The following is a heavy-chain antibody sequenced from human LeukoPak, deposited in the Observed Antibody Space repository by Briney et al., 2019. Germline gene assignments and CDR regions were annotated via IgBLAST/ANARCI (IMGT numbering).Heavy chain of an antibody. D-gene: IGHD5-24*01. V-gene: IGHV4-61*02. CDR1: GASIKSGNYY. Sequence: SQTLSLTCSVSGASIKSGNYYWGWIRQPAGKGLEWIGRIYNTGNTNYNPSLKSRVSMSLDTSKNLFSLRLNSVTAADTAVYYCARRRDAYNDAFDIWGQGTMVVVSS. J-gene: IGHJ3*02. CDR3: ARRRDAYNDAFDI. CDR2: IYNTGNT.